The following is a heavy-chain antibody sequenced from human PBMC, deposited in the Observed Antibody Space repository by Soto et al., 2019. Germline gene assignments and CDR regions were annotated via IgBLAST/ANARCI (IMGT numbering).Heavy chain of an antibody. CDR3: AREPISTPRGVTQVDP. CDR1: GAPISGGGFY. J-gene: IGHJ5*02. D-gene: IGHD3-10*01. CDR2: IYNSGTT. Sequence: QVRLQESGPGLVRPSQTLSLTCNASGAPISGGGFYWSWIRRHPGRGPEWIGHIYNSGTTCYNPSLGSRVTMSLAAAKNNFSRELRSVTVADTAVYYCAREPISTPRGVTQVDPWGQGTQVTVSS. V-gene: IGHV4-31*03.